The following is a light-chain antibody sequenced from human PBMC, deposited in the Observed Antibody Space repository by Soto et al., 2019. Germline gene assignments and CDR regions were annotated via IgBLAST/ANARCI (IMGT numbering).Light chain of an antibody. V-gene: IGLV2-14*03. CDR3: NSYTSSSTLV. CDR1: SSDVGNYNH. CDR2: DVS. Sequence: QSVLTQPASVSGSPGQSITISCTGTSSDVGNYNHVSWYQQHPGKAPKLMIYDVSNRPSGVSNRFSGSKSGNTASLTISGLQTEDEADYYCNSYTSSSTLVFGTGTKVTVL. J-gene: IGLJ1*01.